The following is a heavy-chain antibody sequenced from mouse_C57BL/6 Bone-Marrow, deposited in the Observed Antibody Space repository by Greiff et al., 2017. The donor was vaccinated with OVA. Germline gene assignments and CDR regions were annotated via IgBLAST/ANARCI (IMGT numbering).Heavy chain of an antibody. Sequence: EVQLQQSGPELVKPGASVKISCKASGYTFTDYYMNWVKQSHGKSLEWIGDINPNNGGTSYNQKFKGKATLTVDKSSSTAYMALRSLTSEDSAVYYCARGASYYGSSAWFAYWGQGTLVTVSA. J-gene: IGHJ3*01. CDR2: INPNNGGT. D-gene: IGHD1-1*01. CDR1: GYTFTDYY. V-gene: IGHV1-26*01. CDR3: ARGASYYGSSAWFAY.